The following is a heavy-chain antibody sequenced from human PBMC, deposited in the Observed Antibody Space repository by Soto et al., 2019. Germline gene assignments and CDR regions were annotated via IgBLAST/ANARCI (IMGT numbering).Heavy chain of an antibody. J-gene: IGHJ4*02. CDR1: GFIFRNYW. Sequence: ELQLVESGGGLVQPGGSLRLSCTVSGFIFRNYWMAWARQAPGKGLQRVAVIRQDGSETHYVDSVRGRFTISRDNAKNPLYLDMNSLRAGDTAIYYCTRDWDYWGQGILVSVSS. CDR3: TRDWDY. CDR2: IRQDGSET. V-gene: IGHV3-7*01.